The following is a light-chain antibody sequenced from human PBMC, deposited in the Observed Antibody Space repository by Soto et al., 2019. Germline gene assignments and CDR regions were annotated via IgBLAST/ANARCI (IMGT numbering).Light chain of an antibody. CDR3: QNWGPCVV. Sequence: QSVLTQSPSASASLGASVKLTCTLSSGHSSYAIAWHQQQPEKGPRYLMKLNSDGSHSKGDGIPDRFSGSSSGAERYLTISSLQSEDEADYYCQNWGPCVVFGGGTKLTVL. J-gene: IGLJ2*01. CDR1: SGHSSYA. V-gene: IGLV4-69*01. CDR2: LNSDGSH.